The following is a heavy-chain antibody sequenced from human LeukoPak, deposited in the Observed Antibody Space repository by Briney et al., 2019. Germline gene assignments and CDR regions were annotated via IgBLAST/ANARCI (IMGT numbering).Heavy chain of an antibody. V-gene: IGHV3-48*01. D-gene: IGHD5-18*01. CDR2: ISSSSSTI. CDR3: AVLGDTAMVPLLDY. Sequence: GGSLRLSCAASGFTFSSYSMNWVRQAPGKGLEWVSYISSSSSTIYYADSVKGRFTISRDNAKNSLYLQMNSLRAEDTAVYYCAVLGDTAMVPLLDYGGQGTLVTVSS. CDR1: GFTFSSYS. J-gene: IGHJ4*02.